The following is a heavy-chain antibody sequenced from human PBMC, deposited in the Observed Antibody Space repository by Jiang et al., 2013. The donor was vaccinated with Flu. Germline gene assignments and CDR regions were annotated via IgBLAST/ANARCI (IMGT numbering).Heavy chain of an antibody. CDR2: IFSGGTT. CDR1: GFTVSSSY. Sequence: VQLLESGGGLVQPGGSLRLSCAGSGFTVSSSYMSWVRQAPGKGLEWVSVIFSGGTTYYADSVRGRFTISRDNSKNTLYLQMSSLTAEDTAVYYCARDGEVGAIDYWGQGTLVSVSS. J-gene: IGHJ4*02. V-gene: IGHV3-66*01. CDR3: ARDGEVGAIDY. D-gene: IGHD1-26*01.